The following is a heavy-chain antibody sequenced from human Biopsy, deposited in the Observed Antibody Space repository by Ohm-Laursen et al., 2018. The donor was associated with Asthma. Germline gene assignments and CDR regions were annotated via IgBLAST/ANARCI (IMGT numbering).Heavy chain of an antibody. D-gene: IGHD3-9*01. V-gene: IGHV4-30-2*01. J-gene: IGHJ6*02. CDR1: DASINSGGYS. CDR3: ARMNTLIQAANYFSYAMDV. Sequence: TLSLTCAVSDASINSGGYSWKWIRQPPGEGLELIAYLFHSGTTHYNPSLKSRVTISVDRSQRQFSLKVNSVTAADTAVYYCARMNTLIQAANYFSYAMDVWGQGTTVTVSS. CDR2: LFHSGTT.